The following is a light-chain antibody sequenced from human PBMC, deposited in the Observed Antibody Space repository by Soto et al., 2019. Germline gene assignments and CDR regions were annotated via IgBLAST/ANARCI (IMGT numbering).Light chain of an antibody. CDR1: QSVSSN. J-gene: IGKJ4*01. CDR3: QEYNDWRPIT. CDR2: GAS. V-gene: IGKV3-15*01. Sequence: EIVMTQSPATLSVSPGERATLSCRASQSVSSNLAWYQQKPGQAPRLLIYGASTRATGIPVRFSGSGSGTEFTLTITSLQFEDFAVYYCQEYNDWRPITFGGGTKVDIK.